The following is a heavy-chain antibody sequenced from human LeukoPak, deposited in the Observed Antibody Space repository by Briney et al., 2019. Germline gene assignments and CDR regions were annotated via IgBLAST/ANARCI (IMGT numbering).Heavy chain of an antibody. V-gene: IGHV3-21*01. CDR3: ARGSRIVGAPPDY. D-gene: IGHD1-26*01. CDR1: GFIFSSFT. CDR2: ISSSSSYI. Sequence: GGSLRLSCAASGFIFSSFTMNWVRQAPGKGLEWVSSISSSSSYIYSGDSVQGRFTISRDNAKNSLYLQMNSLRAEDKAVYYCARGSRIVGAPPDYWGQGILVTVSS. J-gene: IGHJ4*02.